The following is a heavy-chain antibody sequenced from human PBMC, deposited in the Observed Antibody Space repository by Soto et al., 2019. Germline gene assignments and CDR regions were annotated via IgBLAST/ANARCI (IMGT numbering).Heavy chain of an antibody. CDR1: GGTFRNYP. V-gene: IGHV1-69*02. J-gene: IGHJ4*02. CDR3: ARSTLVVLNYFES. D-gene: IGHD1-1*01. CDR2: IFPLTDIP. Sequence: QVQLVQSGTAVKKPGSSVKVSCKASGGTFRNYPINWVRQAPGQGLEWMGSIFPLTDIPDYAQNFQARLTISADKSTSTAYMELSGLTSDDTAMYFCARSTLVVLNYFESWGQGTLVTVSS.